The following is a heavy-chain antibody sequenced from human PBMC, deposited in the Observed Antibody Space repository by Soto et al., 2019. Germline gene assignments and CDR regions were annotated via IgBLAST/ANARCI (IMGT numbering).Heavy chain of an antibody. Sequence: TSETLSLTCTVSGGSISSGGYYWSWIRQHPGKGLEWIGYIYYSGSTYYNPSLKSRVTISVDTSKNQFSPKLSSVTAADTAVYYCARVRGYGMDVWGQGTTVTVSS. CDR1: GGSISSGGYY. D-gene: IGHD3-10*01. V-gene: IGHV4-31*03. CDR3: ARVRGYGMDV. CDR2: IYYSGST. J-gene: IGHJ6*02.